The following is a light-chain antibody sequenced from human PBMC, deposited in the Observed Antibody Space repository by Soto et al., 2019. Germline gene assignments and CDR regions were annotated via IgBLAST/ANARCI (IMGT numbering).Light chain of an antibody. Sequence: EMCISQSPATLXLSPGEXXXXSXRASQSVGSSLAWYRQKPGQAPRLLIYGASTRATGVPARFSGSGSGTEFTLTISSLQSEDFALYYCQQYNNWPPITFGQGTRLEIK. CDR2: GAS. CDR3: QQYNNWPPIT. V-gene: IGKV3D-15*01. J-gene: IGKJ5*01. CDR1: QSVGSS.